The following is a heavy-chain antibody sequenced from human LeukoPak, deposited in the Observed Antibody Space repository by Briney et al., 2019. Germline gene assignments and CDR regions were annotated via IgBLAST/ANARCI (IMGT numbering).Heavy chain of an antibody. J-gene: IGHJ4*02. Sequence: SETVSLTCTVSGGSISSSSYYWGWIRQPPGKGLEWYGSIYYSGSTYYNPSLKSRVTISVDTSKNQFSLKLSSVTAGDTAVYYCATRQKYYDILTGSDYWGQGTLVTVSS. D-gene: IGHD3-9*01. CDR2: IYYSGST. CDR3: ATRQKYYDILTGSDY. V-gene: IGHV4-39*01. CDR1: GGSISSSSYY.